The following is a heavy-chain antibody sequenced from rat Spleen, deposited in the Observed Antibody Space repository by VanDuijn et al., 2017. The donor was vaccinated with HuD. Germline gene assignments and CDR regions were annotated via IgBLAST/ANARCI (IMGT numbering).Heavy chain of an antibody. CDR2: ISPSGGST. J-gene: IGHJ2*01. CDR3: ARHDTMAIDWGYFDY. D-gene: IGHD1-7*01. CDR1: GFTFSNYD. V-gene: IGHV5S13*01. Sequence: EVQLVESGGGLVQPGRSLKLSCAASGFTFSNYDMAWVRQAPTTGLEWVASISPSGGSTYYRDSVKGRFTVSRDNAKSTQYLQMDSLRSEDTATYYGARHDTMAIDWGYFDYWGQGVMVTVSS.